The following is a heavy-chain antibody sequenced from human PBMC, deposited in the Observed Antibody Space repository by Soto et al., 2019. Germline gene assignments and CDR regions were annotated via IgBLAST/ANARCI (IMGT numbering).Heavy chain of an antibody. D-gene: IGHD1-26*01. CDR1: GFTFSNYW. CDR2: IKPDGSSP. J-gene: IGHJ4*02. Sequence: EVQLVESGGDLVQSGGSLRLSCAASGFTFSNYWMHWVRQAPGKGLVWVSRIKPDGSSPTYVDSVKGRFTISRDNAKNTLYLQMNSLRVEDTAVYFCSSEDSWVQDFWGQGTLVTVSS. V-gene: IGHV3-74*03. CDR3: SSEDSWVQDF.